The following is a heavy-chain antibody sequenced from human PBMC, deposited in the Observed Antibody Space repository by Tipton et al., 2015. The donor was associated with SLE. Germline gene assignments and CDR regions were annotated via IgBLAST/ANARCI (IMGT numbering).Heavy chain of an antibody. Sequence: SLRLSCAASGFTFSNAWMNWVRQAPGKGLEWVSAISGSGGSTYYADSVKGRFTISRDNSKNTLYLQMNSLRAEDTAVYYCAKDGGLLWFGELYYGMDVWGQGTTVTVSS. CDR2: ISGSGGST. CDR1: GFTFSNAW. D-gene: IGHD3-10*01. J-gene: IGHJ6*02. CDR3: AKDGGLLWFGELYYGMDV. V-gene: IGHV3-23*01.